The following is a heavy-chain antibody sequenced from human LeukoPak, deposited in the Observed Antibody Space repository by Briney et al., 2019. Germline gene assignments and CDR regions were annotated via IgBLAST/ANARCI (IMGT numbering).Heavy chain of an antibody. CDR1: GFTFSDYY. Sequence: PGRSLRLSCAASGFTFSDYYMSWIRQAPGKGLEWVSYISSSSSSYTNYADSVKGRFTISRDNAKNSLYLQMNSLRAEDTAVYYCASPGELLADAFDIWGQGTMVTVSS. V-gene: IGHV3-11*06. J-gene: IGHJ3*02. D-gene: IGHD1-26*01. CDR2: ISSSSSSYT. CDR3: ASPGELLADAFDI.